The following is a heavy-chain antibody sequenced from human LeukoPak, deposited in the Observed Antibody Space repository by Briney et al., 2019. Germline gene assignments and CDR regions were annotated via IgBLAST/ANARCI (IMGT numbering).Heavy chain of an antibody. V-gene: IGHV3-30*02. Sequence: PGGSLRLSFAASGFTFNDHGMHWVRQAPGKGLEWVAFIRYHGSDTIYSDSVKGRFTISRENSANTVYLQMNSLRTEDTAVYYCAKDPGGGSRTVSWGIDYWGQGALVTVSS. CDR1: GFTFNDHG. D-gene: IGHD3-10*01. CDR2: IRYHGSDT. CDR3: AKDPGGGSRTVSWGIDY. J-gene: IGHJ4*02.